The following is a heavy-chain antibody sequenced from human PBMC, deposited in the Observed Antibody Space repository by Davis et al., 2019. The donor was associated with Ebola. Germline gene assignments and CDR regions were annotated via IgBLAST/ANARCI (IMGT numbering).Heavy chain of an antibody. V-gene: IGHV4-4*07. CDR3: ARGRYSYGWFY. CDR2: IYTSGST. J-gene: IGHJ4*02. CDR1: GGSISSYY. Sequence: PGGSLRLSCTVSGGSISSYYWSWIRQPAGKGLEWIGRIYTSGSTNYNPSLKSRVTISVDTSKNQFSLKLSSVTAEDTAVYYCARGRYSYGWFYWGQGTLVTVSS. D-gene: IGHD5-18*01.